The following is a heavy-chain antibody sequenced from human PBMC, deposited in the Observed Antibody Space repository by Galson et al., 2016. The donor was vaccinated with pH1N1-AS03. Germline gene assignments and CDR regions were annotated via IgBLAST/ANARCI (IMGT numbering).Heavy chain of an antibody. D-gene: IGHD3-22*01. CDR2: ISYSGST. CDR3: ASPLDYGSSGFDY. CDR1: GGSISSTTFS. J-gene: IGHJ4*02. Sequence: ETLSLTCTVSGGSISSTTFSWAWVRQPPGKGLEWIGSISYSGSTYYNPSLKSRVTLSVDTSKNQFSLKLSSLTAADTAMYYCASPLDYGSSGFDYWGQGTLVSVSS. V-gene: IGHV4-39*01.